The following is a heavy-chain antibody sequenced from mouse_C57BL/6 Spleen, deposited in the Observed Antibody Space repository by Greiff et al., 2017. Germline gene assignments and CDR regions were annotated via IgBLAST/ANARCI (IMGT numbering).Heavy chain of an antibody. CDR3: AGQVGNSYWYFDV. CDR2: ISSGGSYT. CDR1: GFTFSSYG. J-gene: IGHJ1*03. D-gene: IGHD1-3*01. V-gene: IGHV5-6*01. Sequence: EVLLVESGGDLVKPGGSLKLSCAASGFTFSSYGMPWVSQTPAKRLEWVATISSGGSYTYYTDSVKGQFTLSRDNAKNTLYLHMSSLTSEDTPMYYCAGQVGNSYWYFDVWGTGTTVTGSS.